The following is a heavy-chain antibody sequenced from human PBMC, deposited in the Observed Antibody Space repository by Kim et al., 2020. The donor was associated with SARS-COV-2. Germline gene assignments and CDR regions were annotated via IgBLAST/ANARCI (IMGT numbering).Heavy chain of an antibody. CDR3: ASTHGIPLTLDY. Sequence: YYADSVKGRFTISRDNSKNTLYLQMNSLRAEDTAVYYCASTHGIPLTLDYWGQGTLVTVSS. D-gene: IGHD2-8*01. V-gene: IGHV3-23*01. J-gene: IGHJ4*02.